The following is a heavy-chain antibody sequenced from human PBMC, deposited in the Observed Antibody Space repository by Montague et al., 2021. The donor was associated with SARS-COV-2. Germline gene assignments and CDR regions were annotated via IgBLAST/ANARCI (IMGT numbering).Heavy chain of an antibody. Sequence: SLRLSCAASGFTFRSYAMSWVRQTPGKGLEWVSGITGSGTGTYYADSVKGRFTISRDNSKNTLYVQMNSLRVEDTAVYHCAKEIVAGGRPDFDYWGQGTLVTVSS. V-gene: IGHV3-23*01. CDR1: GFTFRSYA. CDR3: AKEIVAGGRPDFDY. CDR2: ITGSGTGT. J-gene: IGHJ4*02. D-gene: IGHD6-13*01.